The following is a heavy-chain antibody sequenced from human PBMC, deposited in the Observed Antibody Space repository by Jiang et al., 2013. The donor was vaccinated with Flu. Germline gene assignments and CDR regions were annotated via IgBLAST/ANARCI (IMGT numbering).Heavy chain of an antibody. CDR3: ARALFTAGPHYYYFDY. J-gene: IGHJ4*02. Sequence: GAEVKKPGASVKVSCKASGYTFTGYAVHWVRQAPGQGLEWMGWINVANGNTNYAQKLQGRVTMTTDTSTSTAYMELRSLRSDDTAVYYCARALFTAGPHYYYFDYWGQGTLVTVSS. CDR1: GYTFTGYA. V-gene: IGHV1-3*01. CDR2: INVANGNT. D-gene: IGHD5-18*01.